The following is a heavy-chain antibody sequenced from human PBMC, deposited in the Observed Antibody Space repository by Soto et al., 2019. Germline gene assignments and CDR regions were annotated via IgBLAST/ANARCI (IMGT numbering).Heavy chain of an antibody. Sequence: QVQLQQWGAGLLKPSETLSLTCAVYGGSFSGYYWSWIRQPPGKGLEWIGEIRHSGSTNYNPSLKSRVTISVGTSKNQFSLKLSSVTAADTAVYYCARGGYGDYWVHTLDIWGQGTMVTVSS. V-gene: IGHV4-34*01. CDR3: ARGGYGDYWVHTLDI. CDR1: GGSFSGYY. J-gene: IGHJ3*02. CDR2: IRHSGST. D-gene: IGHD4-17*01.